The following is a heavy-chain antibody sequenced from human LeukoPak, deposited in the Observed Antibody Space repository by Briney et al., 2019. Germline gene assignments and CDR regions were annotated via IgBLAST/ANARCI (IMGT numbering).Heavy chain of an antibody. CDR3: ARGPAIILNYYYYMDV. CDR1: GGSISSSSYY. D-gene: IGHD2-2*02. J-gene: IGHJ6*03. V-gene: IGHV4-61*05. CDR2: IYYSGST. Sequence: SETLSLTCTVSGGSISSSSYYWGWIRQPPGKGLEWIGYIYYSGSTNYNPSLKSRVTISVDTSKNQFSLKLSSVTAADTAVYYCARGPAIILNYYYYMDVWGKGTTVTISS.